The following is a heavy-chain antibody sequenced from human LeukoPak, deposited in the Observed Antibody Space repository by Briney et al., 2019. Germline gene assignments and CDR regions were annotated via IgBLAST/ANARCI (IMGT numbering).Heavy chain of an antibody. J-gene: IGHJ6*03. V-gene: IGHV3-11*04. CDR1: GFTFSDYY. D-gene: IGHD6-19*01. CDR3: ARVAVAADYYYYYMDV. Sequence: GGSLRLSCAASGFTFSDYYMSWIRQAPGKGLEWVSYISSSGSTIYYADSVKGRFTISRDNAKNSLYLQMNCLRAEDTAVYYCARVAVAADYYYYYMDVWGKGTTVTVSS. CDR2: ISSSGSTI.